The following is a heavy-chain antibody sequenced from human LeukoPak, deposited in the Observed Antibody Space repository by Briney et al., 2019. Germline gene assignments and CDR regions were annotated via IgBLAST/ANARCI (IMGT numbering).Heavy chain of an antibody. Sequence: ASVKVSCKASGYTFTSYGISWVRQAPGQGLEWMGWISAYNGNTNYAQELQGRVTMTTDTSTSTAYMELRSLRSDDTAVYYCARAGVSMVRGVIVPDWFDPWGQGTLVTVSS. D-gene: IGHD3-10*01. CDR2: ISAYNGNT. V-gene: IGHV1-18*01. CDR3: ARAGVSMVRGVIVPDWFDP. J-gene: IGHJ5*02. CDR1: GYTFTSYG.